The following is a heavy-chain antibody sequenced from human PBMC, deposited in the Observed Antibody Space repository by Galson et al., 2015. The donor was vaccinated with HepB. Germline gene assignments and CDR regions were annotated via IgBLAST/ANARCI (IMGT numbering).Heavy chain of an antibody. CDR2: FDPEDGEA. V-gene: IGHV1-24*01. Sequence: SCKVSGYTLTELSMHWVRQAPGKGLEWMGGFDPEDGEAIYAQKFQGRVTMTEDTSTDTAYMELSSLRSEDTAVYYCATDAFYGGNSLNDYWGQGTLVTVSS. CDR1: GYTLTELS. CDR3: ATDAFYGGNSLNDY. D-gene: IGHD4-23*01. J-gene: IGHJ4*02.